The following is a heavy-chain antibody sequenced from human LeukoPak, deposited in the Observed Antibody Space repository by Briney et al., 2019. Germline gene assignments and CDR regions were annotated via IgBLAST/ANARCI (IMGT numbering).Heavy chain of an antibody. J-gene: IGHJ5*02. CDR1: GYTFNTHS. Sequence: GASVKVSCKASGYTFNTHSITWVRQAPGQGLEWMGWISAYNGNTKYAQKFQGRVTMTTDTPTTTAYMELRSLTFDDTAVYYCARDDEEFGELSWFDPWGQGTLVTVSS. D-gene: IGHD3-10*01. CDR3: ARDDEEFGELSWFDP. CDR2: ISAYNGNT. V-gene: IGHV1-18*01.